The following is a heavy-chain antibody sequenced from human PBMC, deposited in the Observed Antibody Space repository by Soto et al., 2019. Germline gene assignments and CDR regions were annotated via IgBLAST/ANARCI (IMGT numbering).Heavy chain of an antibody. Sequence: SETLSLTCSFSGDSVTSHYLTWIRQSPEKGLEWIGYMHYTGFSHYNPSLKSRVTISVDTSKNQFSLKLSSVTAADTAVYYCASGGYCSGGSCYDLHYYYYYMDVWGKGTTVTVSS. CDR1: GDSVTSHY. J-gene: IGHJ6*03. CDR2: MHYTGFS. D-gene: IGHD2-15*01. CDR3: ASGGYCSGGSCYDLHYYYYYMDV. V-gene: IGHV4-59*02.